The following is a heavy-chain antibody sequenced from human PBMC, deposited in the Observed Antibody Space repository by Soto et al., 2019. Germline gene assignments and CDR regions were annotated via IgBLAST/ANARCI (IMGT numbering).Heavy chain of an antibody. CDR2: ISYDGSNK. CDR1: GFTFSSYA. Sequence: LRLSCAASGFTFSSYAMHWVRQAPGKGLEWVAVISYDGSNKYYADSVKGRFTISRDNSKNTLYLQMNSLRAEDTAVYYCAKIALRYFDWLFGFDYWGQGTLVTVSS. J-gene: IGHJ4*02. D-gene: IGHD3-9*01. CDR3: AKIALRYFDWLFGFDY. V-gene: IGHV3-30-3*02.